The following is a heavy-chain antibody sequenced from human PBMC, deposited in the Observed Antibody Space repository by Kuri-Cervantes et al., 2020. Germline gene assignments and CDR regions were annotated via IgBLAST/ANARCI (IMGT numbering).Heavy chain of an antibody. CDR2: INGGNGNT. J-gene: IGHJ4*02. D-gene: IGHD3-10*01. V-gene: IGHV1-3*01. Sequence: ASVKVSCKASGYTFTTYAMHWVRQAPGQRLEWMGWINGGNGNTRHSQKFQGRVTMTEDTSTDTAYMELSSLRSEDTAVYYCATDGSGSYYSPFGYWGQGTLVTVSS. CDR3: ATDGSGSYYSPFGY. CDR1: GYTFTTYA.